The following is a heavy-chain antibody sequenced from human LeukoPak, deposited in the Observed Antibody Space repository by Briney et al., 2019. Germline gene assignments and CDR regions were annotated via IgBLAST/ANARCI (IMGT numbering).Heavy chain of an antibody. Sequence: GGSLRLSCAASGFTFSSYSMNWVRQAPGKGLEWVSSISSSSSYIYYADSVKGQFTISRDNAKNSLYLQMNSLRAEDTAVYYCARDVGATSGDFDYWGQGTLVTVSS. CDR3: ARDVGATSGDFDY. V-gene: IGHV3-21*04. CDR2: ISSSSSYI. CDR1: GFTFSSYS. D-gene: IGHD1-26*01. J-gene: IGHJ4*02.